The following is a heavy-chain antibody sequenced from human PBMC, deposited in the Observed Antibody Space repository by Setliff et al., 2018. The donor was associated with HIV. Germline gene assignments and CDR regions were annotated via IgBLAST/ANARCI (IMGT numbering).Heavy chain of an antibody. CDR3: TRNLYYYASGIHFGVY. CDR2: INPKNRST. CDR1: GYTFTTYH. D-gene: IGHD3-10*01. V-gene: IGHV1-46*01. Sequence: GASVKVSCKASGYTFTTYHMHWLRQAPGQGLGWMGVINPKNRSTTYAQRFQDRVTMTSDTSTNTFYMELSSLKSEDTAVYYCTRNLYYYASGIHFGVYWGQGTPVTVSS. J-gene: IGHJ4*02.